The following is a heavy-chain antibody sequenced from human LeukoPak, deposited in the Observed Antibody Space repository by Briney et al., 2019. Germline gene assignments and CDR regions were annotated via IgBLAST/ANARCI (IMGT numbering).Heavy chain of an antibody. D-gene: IGHD2-2*01. CDR1: GGSISSSNW. CDR3: ARGDAGAEVVPAVLGE. CDR2: IYHSGST. Sequence: SETLSLTCAVSGGSISSSNWWGWVRQPPGKGREWIGEIYHSGSTNYNPSLKSRVTISVDKSKNQFSLKLSSVTAADTAVYYCARGDAGAEVVPAVLGEWGQGTLVTVSS. J-gene: IGHJ4*02. V-gene: IGHV4-4*02.